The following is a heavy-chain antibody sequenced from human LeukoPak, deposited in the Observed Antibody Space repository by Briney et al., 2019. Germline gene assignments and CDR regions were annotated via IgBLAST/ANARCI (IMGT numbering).Heavy chain of an antibody. J-gene: IGHJ4*02. Sequence: GGSLRLSCAASGFTFSDYYMSWIRQGPGKGLEWVSYISSTETKYYADSVKGRFTISRDSATNSLYLQMNSLRAEDTAVYYCARDSGSYYFDYWGQGTLVTVSS. CDR2: ISSTETK. V-gene: IGHV3-11*04. CDR3: ARDSGSYYFDY. CDR1: GFTFSDYY. D-gene: IGHD3-22*01.